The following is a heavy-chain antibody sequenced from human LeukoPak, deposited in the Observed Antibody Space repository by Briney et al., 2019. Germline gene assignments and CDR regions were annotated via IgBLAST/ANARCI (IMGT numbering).Heavy chain of an antibody. CDR2: IYPGDSDT. CDR3: ERHGHNGYDGDDAYDI. D-gene: IGHD5-12*01. J-gene: IGHJ3*02. V-gene: IGHV5-51*01. CDR1: AYSFTNYW. Sequence: GESLKISCKASAYSFTNYWIGCVRQMPGNDLEWMGIIYPGDSDTRYSPSFQGQVTISADKSISTAYLYWSSLMASDTAMYYCERHGHNGYDGDDAYDIWGQGTRVMVS.